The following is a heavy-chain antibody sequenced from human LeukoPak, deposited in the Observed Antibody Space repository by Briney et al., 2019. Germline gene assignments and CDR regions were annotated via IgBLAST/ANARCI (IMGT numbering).Heavy chain of an antibody. CDR1: GFTFSSYA. V-gene: IGHV3-7*01. Sequence: GGSLRLSCAASGFTFSSYAMSWVRQAPGKGLEWVANIKQDGSEKYYVDSVKGRFTISRDNAKNSLYLQMNSLRAEDTAVYYCARDGDSSGWYGGDWFDPWGQGTLVTVSS. CDR2: IKQDGSEK. J-gene: IGHJ5*02. CDR3: ARDGDSSGWYGGDWFDP. D-gene: IGHD6-19*01.